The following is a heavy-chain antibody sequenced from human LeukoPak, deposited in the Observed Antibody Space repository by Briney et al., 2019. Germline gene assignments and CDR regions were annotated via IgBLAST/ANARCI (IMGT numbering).Heavy chain of an antibody. J-gene: IGHJ4*02. CDR1: GYTFTSYG. CDR2: ISAYNGNT. D-gene: IGHD5-18*01. Sequence: GASVKVSCKASGYTFTSYGISWVGQAPGQGLEWMGWISAYNGNTNYAQKLQGRVTMTTDTSTSTAYMELRSLRSDDTAVYYCARELRGYSYGYSHYFDYWGQGTLVTVSS. V-gene: IGHV1-18*01. CDR3: ARELRGYSYGYSHYFDY.